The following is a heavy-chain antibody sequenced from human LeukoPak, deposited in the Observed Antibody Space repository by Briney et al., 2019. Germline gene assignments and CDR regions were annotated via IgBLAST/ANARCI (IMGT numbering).Heavy chain of an antibody. J-gene: IGHJ4*02. CDR1: GFTVSSNY. V-gene: IGHV3-53*04. D-gene: IGHD3-9*01. CDR2: IYSGGST. Sequence: GGSLRLSCAASGFTVSSNYMSWVRQAPGKGLEWVSVIYSGGSTYYADSVKGRFTISRHNSKNTLSLQMNCLRAEDTAVYYCARGRLTGYYDYWGQGTLVTVSS. CDR3: ARGRLTGYYDY.